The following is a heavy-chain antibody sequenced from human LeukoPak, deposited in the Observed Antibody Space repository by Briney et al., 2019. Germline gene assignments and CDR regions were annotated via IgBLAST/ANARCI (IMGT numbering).Heavy chain of an antibody. J-gene: IGHJ2*01. CDR2: FDPEDGET. V-gene: IGHV1-24*01. CDR1: GYTLTELS. Sequence: ASVKVSCKVSGYTLTELSMHWVRQAPGKGLEWMGGFDPEDGETIYAQKFQGRVTMTEDTSTDTAYMELSSLRSEDTAVYYCATKVVRDGDVYWYFDLWGRGTLVTVSS. CDR3: ATKVVRDGDVYWYFDL. D-gene: IGHD4-17*01.